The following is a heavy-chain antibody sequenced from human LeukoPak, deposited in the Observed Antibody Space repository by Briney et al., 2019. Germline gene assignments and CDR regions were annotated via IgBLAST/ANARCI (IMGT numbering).Heavy chain of an antibody. V-gene: IGHV3-30*04. CDR3: AKEGYYYDSSGYSYYFDS. CDR2: ISYDGSNK. CDR1: GFTFSSYA. Sequence: ERSLRLSCAASGFTFSSYAMHWVRQAPGKGLEWVAVISYDGSNKYYADSVKGRFTISRDNSKNTLYLQMNSLRADDTAVYYCAKEGYYYDSSGYSYYFDSWGQGTLVTVSS. J-gene: IGHJ4*02. D-gene: IGHD3-22*01.